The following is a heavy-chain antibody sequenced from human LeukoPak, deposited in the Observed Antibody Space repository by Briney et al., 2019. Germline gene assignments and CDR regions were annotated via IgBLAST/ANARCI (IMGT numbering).Heavy chain of an antibody. CDR3: ARGIGWFDP. CDR2: INSDGIST. V-gene: IGHV3-74*01. CDR1: GFTFSSYW. Sequence: GRPLRLSCAASGFTFSSYWMHWVRQAPGKGLEWVSRINSDGISTNYAYSVKGRFTISRDNAKSTLYLQMNSLRVEDTAVYYCARGIGWFDPWGQGTLVTVSS. D-gene: IGHD3-16*02. J-gene: IGHJ5*02.